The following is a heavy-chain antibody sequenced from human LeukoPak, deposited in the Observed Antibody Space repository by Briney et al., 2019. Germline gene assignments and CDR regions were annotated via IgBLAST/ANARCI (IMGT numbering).Heavy chain of an antibody. Sequence: GGSLRLSCAASGFIFSTYGMHWVRQAPGKGLEWVAFIRSDGSDKSYAGSVAGRFTISRDNSKNTLSLQINTQRSEHTIVNYCGEHDSSSDFWGQGTLVTVSS. V-gene: IGHV3-30*02. CDR2: IRSDGSDK. D-gene: IGHD3-22*01. CDR1: GFIFSTYG. CDR3: GEHDSSSDF. J-gene: IGHJ4*02.